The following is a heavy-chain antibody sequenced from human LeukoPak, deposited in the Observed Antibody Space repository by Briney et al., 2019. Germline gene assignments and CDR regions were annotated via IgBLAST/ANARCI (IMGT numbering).Heavy chain of an antibody. Sequence: PSETLSLTCTVSGGSISSYYWSWIRQPAGKGLEWIGRIYTSGSTNYNPSLKSRVTMSVDTSKNQFSLELNSVTAADTAVYYCARNIVVVSTYYYYGMDVWGQGTTVTVSS. D-gene: IGHD2-2*01. CDR2: IYTSGST. CDR1: GGSISSYY. J-gene: IGHJ6*02. CDR3: ARNIVVVSTYYYYGMDV. V-gene: IGHV4-4*07.